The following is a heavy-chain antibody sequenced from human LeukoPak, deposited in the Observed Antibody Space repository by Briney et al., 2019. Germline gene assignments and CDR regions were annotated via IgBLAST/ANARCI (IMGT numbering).Heavy chain of an antibody. V-gene: IGHV1-69*05. CDR1: GGTFSSYA. CDR2: IIPIFGTA. Sequence: ASVKVSCKASGGTFSSYAISWVRQAPGQRLEWMGRIIPIFGTANYAQKFQGRVTITTDESTSTAYMELSSLRSEDTAVYYCARAGERVAFDYWGQGTLVTVSS. J-gene: IGHJ4*02. D-gene: IGHD2-15*01. CDR3: ARAGERVAFDY.